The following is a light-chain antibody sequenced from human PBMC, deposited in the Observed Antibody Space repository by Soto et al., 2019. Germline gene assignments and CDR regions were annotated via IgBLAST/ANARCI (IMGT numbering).Light chain of an antibody. CDR1: TSNIGAGYD. V-gene: IGLV1-40*01. CDR3: QSYDSSLSGYV. CDR2: VNT. Sequence: QTVVTQPPSVSGAPGQRITISCTGSTSNIGAGYDVHWYQQLPGTAPKLLIYVNTNRPSGVPDRFSASKSGTSASLAITGLQAEDEADYYCQSYDSSLSGYVFGTGTKVTVL. J-gene: IGLJ1*01.